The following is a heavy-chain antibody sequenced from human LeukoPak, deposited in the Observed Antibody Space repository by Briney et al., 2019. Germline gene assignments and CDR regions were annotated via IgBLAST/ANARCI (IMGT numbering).Heavy chain of an antibody. V-gene: IGHV3-73*01. J-gene: IGHJ4*02. Sequence: GGSLRLSCAASAFTFSGSAMHWVRQASGKGLEWVGRIRSKANSYATAYAASVKGRFTISRDDSKNTAYLQMNSLKTEDTAVYYCTRPTYYYDSSGYYYDFDYWGQGTLVTVSS. D-gene: IGHD3-22*01. CDR2: IRSKANSYAT. CDR3: TRPTYYYDSSGYYYDFDY. CDR1: AFTFSGSA.